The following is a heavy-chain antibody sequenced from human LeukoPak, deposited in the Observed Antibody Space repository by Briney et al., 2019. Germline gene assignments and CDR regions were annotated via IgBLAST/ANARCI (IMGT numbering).Heavy chain of an antibody. D-gene: IGHD6-13*01. V-gene: IGHV3-15*04. CDR1: GFTFSNAW. CDR3: TTQQLALTH. Sequence: GGSLRLSCAASGFTFSNAWMSWVRQAPGKGLEWVGRIASKTDGGTTEYAAPVKGRFTISRDDSKNTLYVQMNSLKTEDTAVYYCTTQQLALTHWGQGTLVTVSS. J-gene: IGHJ4*02. CDR2: IASKTDGGTT.